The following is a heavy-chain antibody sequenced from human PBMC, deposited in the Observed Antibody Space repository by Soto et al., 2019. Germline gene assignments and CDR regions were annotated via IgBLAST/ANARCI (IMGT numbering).Heavy chain of an antibody. CDR2: INPNSGGT. CDR1: GYTFTGYY. D-gene: IGHD2-21*01. Sequence: QVQLVQSGAEVKKPGASVKVSCKASGYTFTGYYMHWVRQAPGQGLEWMGWINPNSGGTNYAQKFQGWVTMTRDTSISTAYMELSRLRSDDTAVYYCARDLYCGGDCLGAFDIWGQGTMVTVSS. V-gene: IGHV1-2*04. CDR3: ARDLYCGGDCLGAFDI. J-gene: IGHJ3*02.